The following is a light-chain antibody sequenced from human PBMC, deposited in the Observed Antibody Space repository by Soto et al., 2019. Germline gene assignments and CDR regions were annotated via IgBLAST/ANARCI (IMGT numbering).Light chain of an antibody. Sequence: DIVMTQSPLSLPVTPGEPASISCRSSQSLLYSDGDNYLDRYLQKPGQSPQLLIYLASKRASGVPDRFSASGSGTDFTLRISRVEAEDVGLYYCMQALQTPNTFGQGTRLEIK. V-gene: IGKV2-28*01. CDR2: LAS. J-gene: IGKJ5*01. CDR3: MQALQTPNT. CDR1: QSLLYSDGDNY.